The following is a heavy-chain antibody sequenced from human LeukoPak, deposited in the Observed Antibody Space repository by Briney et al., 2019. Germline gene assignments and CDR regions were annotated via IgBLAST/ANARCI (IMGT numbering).Heavy chain of an antibody. CDR1: GGSISSSSYY. V-gene: IGHV4-39*01. CDR3: ARLSLTYYYDSSGYMFDY. CDR2: IYYSGST. J-gene: IGHJ4*02. Sequence: SETLSLTCTVSGGSISSSSYYWGWIRQPPGKGLEWIGSIYYSGSTYYNPSLKSRVTISVHTSKSQFSLKLSSVTAADTAVYYCARLSLTYYYDSSGYMFDYWGQGTLVTVSS. D-gene: IGHD3-22*01.